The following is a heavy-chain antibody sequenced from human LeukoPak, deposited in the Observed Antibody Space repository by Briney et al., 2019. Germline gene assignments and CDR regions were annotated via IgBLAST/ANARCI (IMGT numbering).Heavy chain of an antibody. Sequence: GGSLRLSCAASGFTFSDYWMYWVRQVPGKGLVCVSHINNDGGGTNYVDSVRGRFTISRDNAKNMLYPQMNSLRAEDSAVYFCARDMPGIGVCDYWGQGTLVTVSS. D-gene: IGHD2-2*01. CDR1: GFTFSDYW. V-gene: IGHV3-74*01. J-gene: IGHJ4*02. CDR2: INNDGGGT. CDR3: ARDMPGIGVCDY.